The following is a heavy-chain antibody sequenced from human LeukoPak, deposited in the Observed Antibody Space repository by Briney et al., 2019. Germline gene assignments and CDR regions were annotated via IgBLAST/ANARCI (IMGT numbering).Heavy chain of an antibody. V-gene: IGHV3-21*05. CDR1: GFTFSSYS. CDR2: IRSSSSDI. J-gene: IGHJ4*02. CDR3: ARLTWLDFDY. Sequence: GGSLRLSCAASGFTFSSYSMNWVRQAPGKGLEWLSYIRSSSSDIYYADSVKGRFTISRDNAKNSLYLQMNSLRAEDTAVYYCARLTWLDFDYWGQGTLVTVSS. D-gene: IGHD6-19*01.